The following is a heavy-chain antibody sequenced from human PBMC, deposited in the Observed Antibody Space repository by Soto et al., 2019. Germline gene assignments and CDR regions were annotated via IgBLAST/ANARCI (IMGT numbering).Heavy chain of an antibody. Sequence: PGGSLRLSCAASGFTFSSYGMHWVRQAPGKGLEWVAVISYDGSNKYYADSVKGRFTISRDNSKNTLYLQMNSLRAEDTAVYYCARVQYYDFWSGYYDYYYGMDVWGQGTTVTVSS. V-gene: IGHV3-30*03. CDR3: ARVQYYDFWSGYYDYYYGMDV. CDR1: GFTFSSYG. CDR2: ISYDGSNK. J-gene: IGHJ6*02. D-gene: IGHD3-3*01.